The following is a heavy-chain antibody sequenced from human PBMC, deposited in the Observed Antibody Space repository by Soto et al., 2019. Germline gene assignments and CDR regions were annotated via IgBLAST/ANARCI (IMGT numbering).Heavy chain of an antibody. Sequence: RLSCAASGFTFSSYGMHWVRQAPGKGLEWVAVISYDGSNKYYADSVKGRFTISRDNSKNTLYLQMNSLRAEDTAVYYCAKGGRTYGMDVWGQGTTVTVSS. CDR3: AKGGRTYGMDV. V-gene: IGHV3-30*18. J-gene: IGHJ6*02. CDR2: ISYDGSNK. CDR1: GFTFSSYG.